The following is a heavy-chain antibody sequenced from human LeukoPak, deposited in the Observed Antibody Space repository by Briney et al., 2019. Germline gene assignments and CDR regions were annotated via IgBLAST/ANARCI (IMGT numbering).Heavy chain of an antibody. CDR1: GFTFSSYG. CDR3: AKSSGWYFDY. CDR2: ISYDGSNK. Sequence: PGRSLRLSCAASGFTFSSYGMHWVRQAPGKGLEWVAVISYDGSNKYYADSVKGRFTISRDNSKNTLYLQMNRLRAEDTAVYYCAKSSGWYFDYWGQGTLVTVSS. V-gene: IGHV3-30*18. D-gene: IGHD6-19*01. J-gene: IGHJ4*02.